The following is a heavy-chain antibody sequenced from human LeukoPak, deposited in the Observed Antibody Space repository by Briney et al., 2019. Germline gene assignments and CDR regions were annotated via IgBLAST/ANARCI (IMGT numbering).Heavy chain of an antibody. CDR1: GFTFSSYA. V-gene: IGHV3-21*01. CDR3: ARDRDCAGDCYSAFDI. J-gene: IGHJ3*02. CDR2: ISSSSSYI. D-gene: IGHD2-21*01. Sequence: GGSLRLSCAASGFTFSSYAMTWVRQAPGKGLEWVSSISSSSSYIYYADSVKGRFTISRDNAKNSLYLQMNSLRVEDTAVYYCARDRDCAGDCYSAFDIWGQGTMVTVSS.